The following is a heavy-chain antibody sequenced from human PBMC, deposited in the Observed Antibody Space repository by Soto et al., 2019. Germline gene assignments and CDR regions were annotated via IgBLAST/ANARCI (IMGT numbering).Heavy chain of an antibody. Sequence: ASVKVSCKASGYTFTSYDMHWVRQAPGQRLEWMGWINAGNGNTNYAQKLQGRVTMTTDTSTSTAYMELRSLRSDDTAVYYCARARGNYYGSGSYSMRRLPGMDVWGQGTTVTVSS. J-gene: IGHJ6*02. CDR3: ARARGNYYGSGSYSMRRLPGMDV. D-gene: IGHD3-10*01. V-gene: IGHV1-3*01. CDR2: INAGNGNT. CDR1: GYTFTSYD.